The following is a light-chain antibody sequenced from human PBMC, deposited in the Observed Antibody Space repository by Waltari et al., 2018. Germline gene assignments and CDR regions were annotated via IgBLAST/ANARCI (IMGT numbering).Light chain of an antibody. CDR3: SSYTSSSTLYV. CDR1: SSDVCGYNY. J-gene: IGLJ1*01. V-gene: IGLV2-14*01. CDR2: EVS. Sequence: QSALTQPASVSGSPGQSITISCTGTSSDVCGYNYVSWYQQHPGKAPKLIIYEVSNRPSGLSNRFSGSKSGNTASLTISGLQAEDEADYYCSSYTSSSTLYVFGTGTKVTVL.